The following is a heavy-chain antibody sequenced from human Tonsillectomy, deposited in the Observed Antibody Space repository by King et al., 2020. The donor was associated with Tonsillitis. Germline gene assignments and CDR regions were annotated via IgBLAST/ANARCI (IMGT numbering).Heavy chain of an antibody. D-gene: IGHD6-19*01. CDR3: ARHPDSSGWYRVGD. V-gene: IGHV4-39*01. CDR2: IYYSGST. J-gene: IGHJ4*02. Sequence: QLQESGPGLVKPSETLSLTCTVSGGSISSSRYYWGWIRQPPGKGLEWIGSIYYSGSTYYNPSLKSRVTISVDTSKNQFSLKLSSVTAADTAVYYCARHPDSSGWYRVGDWGQGTLVTVSA. CDR1: GGSISSSRYY.